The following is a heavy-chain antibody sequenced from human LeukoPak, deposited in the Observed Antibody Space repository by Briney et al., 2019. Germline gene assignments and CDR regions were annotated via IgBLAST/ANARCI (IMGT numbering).Heavy chain of an antibody. V-gene: IGHV3-30*18. CDR3: AKGQYSYGPFYYGMDV. D-gene: IGHD5-18*01. CDR2: ISYDGSNK. CDR1: GFTFSSYG. Sequence: GGSLRLSCAASGFTFSSYGMHWVRQAPGKGLEWVAVISYDGSNKYYADSVKGRFTISRDNSKNTLYLQMNSLRAEDTAVYYRAKGQYSYGPFYYGMDVWGQGTTVTVSS. J-gene: IGHJ6*02.